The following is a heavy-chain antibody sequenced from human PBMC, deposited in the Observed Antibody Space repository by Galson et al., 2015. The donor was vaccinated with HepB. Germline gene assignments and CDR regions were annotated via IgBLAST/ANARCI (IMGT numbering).Heavy chain of an antibody. Sequence: SLRLSCAASGFTFSSYAMSWVRQAPGKGLEWVSAISGSGGSTYYADSVEGRFTISRDNSKNTLYLQMNSLRAEDTAVYYCAKGSLYDSSGYYYGDNDAFDIWGQGTMVTVSS. J-gene: IGHJ3*02. V-gene: IGHV3-23*01. CDR3: AKGSLYDSSGYYYGDNDAFDI. CDR2: ISGSGGST. D-gene: IGHD3-22*01. CDR1: GFTFSSYA.